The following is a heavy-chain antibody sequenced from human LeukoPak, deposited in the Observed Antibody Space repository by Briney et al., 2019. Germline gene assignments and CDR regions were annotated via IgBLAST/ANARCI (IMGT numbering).Heavy chain of an antibody. Sequence: GASVKVSCKASGYTFTGYYMHWVRQAPGQGLEWMGWINPNSGGTNYEQKFQGRVTMTRDTSISTAYMELSRLRSDDTAVYYCARLDRSYGDYIFDYWGQGTLVTVSS. CDR2: INPNSGGT. CDR3: ARLDRSYGDYIFDY. D-gene: IGHD4-17*01. CDR1: GYTFTGYY. J-gene: IGHJ4*02. V-gene: IGHV1-2*02.